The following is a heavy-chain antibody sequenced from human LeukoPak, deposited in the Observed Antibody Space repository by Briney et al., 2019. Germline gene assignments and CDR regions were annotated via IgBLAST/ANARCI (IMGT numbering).Heavy chain of an antibody. CDR3: AAQWLVLGAFDI. J-gene: IGHJ3*02. V-gene: IGHV3-33*01. CDR2: TWYDGSKE. Sequence: GGSLRLSCAASGFILSNYGMHWVRQAPGKGLEWVAVTWYDGSKEYYADSVKGRFTISRDISKNTLYLQMNSLRAEDSAVYYCAAQWLVLGAFDIWGQGTMVTVS. D-gene: IGHD6-19*01. CDR1: GFILSNYG.